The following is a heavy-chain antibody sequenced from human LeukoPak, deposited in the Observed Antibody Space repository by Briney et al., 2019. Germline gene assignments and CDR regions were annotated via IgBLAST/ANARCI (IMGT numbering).Heavy chain of an antibody. J-gene: IGHJ4*02. CDR2: ISSSGTTM. CDR3: ARGYSYPYFDY. D-gene: IGHD5-18*01. V-gene: IGHV3-11*04. Sequence: PGGSLRLSCAASGFTFSDYYMSWIRQAPGKGLEWLSYISSSGTTMYYADSVRGRFTISRDNTKDSLYLQMNSLRDEDTAVYYCARGYSYPYFDYWGQGTLVTVSS. CDR1: GFTFSDYY.